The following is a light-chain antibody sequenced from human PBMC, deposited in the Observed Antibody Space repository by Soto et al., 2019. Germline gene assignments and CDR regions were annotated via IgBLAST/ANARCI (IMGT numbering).Light chain of an antibody. Sequence: EKVMTQSPAALSVSPGERATLSCRASQSVNSNLAWYQQKAGQAPRLLLYGASTRATGIPARFSGSASGTEFTLTISSLQSEDSAFYYCQHYNDWPLTFGGGTKVDI. CDR3: QHYNDWPLT. J-gene: IGKJ4*01. V-gene: IGKV3-15*01. CDR2: GAS. CDR1: QSVNSN.